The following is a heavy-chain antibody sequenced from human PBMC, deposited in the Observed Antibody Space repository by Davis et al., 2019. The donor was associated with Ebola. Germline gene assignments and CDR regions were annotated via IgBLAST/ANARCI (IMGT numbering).Heavy chain of an antibody. J-gene: IGHJ4*02. D-gene: IGHD4-17*01. Sequence: GESLKISCKGSGYSFTSYYMHWVRQAPGQGLEWMGIINPSGGSTSYAQKFQGRVTMTRDTSTSTVYMELSSLRSEDTAVYYCARADYGMYYFDYWGQGTLVTVSS. V-gene: IGHV1-46*01. CDR3: ARADYGMYYFDY. CDR2: INPSGGST. CDR1: GYSFTSYY.